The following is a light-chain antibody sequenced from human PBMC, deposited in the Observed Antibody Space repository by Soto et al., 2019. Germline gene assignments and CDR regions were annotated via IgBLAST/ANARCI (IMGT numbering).Light chain of an antibody. CDR1: QSVSSSY. CDR2: GAS. Sequence: ENVLTQSPGTLSLSPGERATLFCRASQSVSSSYLAWYQQKPGQAPRPLIYGASSRASDIPDRFSGSGSGTQFTLTIIRLEPEDCAVYYCQQYGSSPLWTFGRGTVVEIK. J-gene: IGKJ1*01. V-gene: IGKV3-20*01. CDR3: QQYGSSPLWT.